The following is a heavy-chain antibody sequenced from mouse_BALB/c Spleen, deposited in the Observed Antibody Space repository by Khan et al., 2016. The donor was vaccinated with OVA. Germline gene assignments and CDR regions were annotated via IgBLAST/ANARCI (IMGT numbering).Heavy chain of an antibody. Sequence: QVQLKQSGPGLLQPSQSLSITCTVSGFSLTTYSVHWVRQSPGKGLEWLGVIWSAGSTDYNAAFISRVNINKVNSKSQVFFRMNNLQTNDTAIYYCARRDYAYGRGAWFAYWGQGTLVTVSA. V-gene: IGHV2-2*02. CDR2: IWSAGST. D-gene: IGHD2-2*01. J-gene: IGHJ3*01. CDR3: ARRDYAYGRGAWFAY. CDR1: GFSLTTYS.